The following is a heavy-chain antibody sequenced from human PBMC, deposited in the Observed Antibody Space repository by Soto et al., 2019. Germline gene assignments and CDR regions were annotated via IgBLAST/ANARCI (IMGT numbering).Heavy chain of an antibody. CDR2: IYPGDSDT. D-gene: IGHD1-1*01. CDR3: ARHGKFSAMTNFFDS. V-gene: IGHV5-51*01. J-gene: IGHJ4*02. Sequence: ESVKISCKGSGYSFTSYWIGWVRQIPGKGLEWMGIIYPGDSDTRYSPSFQGQVTISADRSISTAYLQWSSLSASDTAMYYCARHGKFSAMTNFFDSWGQGTPVTVSS. CDR1: GYSFTSYW.